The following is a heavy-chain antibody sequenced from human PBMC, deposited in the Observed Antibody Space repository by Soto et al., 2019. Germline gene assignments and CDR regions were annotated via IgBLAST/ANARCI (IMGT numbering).Heavy chain of an antibody. CDR3: ARDYFGGGPYSSSTRWFDP. CDR2: IYYTGNT. J-gene: IGHJ5*02. CDR1: VGSVSSHY. V-gene: IGHV4-59*02. D-gene: IGHD6-13*01. Sequence: AETLSLTCSVSVGSVSSHYWTWIRQPPGKGLEWIGYIYYTGNTDYNPSLKSRVTISVDTSKNQFSLKLSSVTAADTAVYSCARDYFGGGPYSSSTRWFDPWGQGTLVTVSS.